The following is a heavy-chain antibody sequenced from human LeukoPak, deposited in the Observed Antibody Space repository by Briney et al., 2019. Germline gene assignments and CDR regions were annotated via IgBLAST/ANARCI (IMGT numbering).Heavy chain of an antibody. V-gene: IGHV3-20*04. CDR3: ARGMDIVATRGDYYYGMDV. CDR1: GFTFYEFG. CDR2: INWIGGRT. J-gene: IGHJ6*02. D-gene: IGHD5-12*01. Sequence: GGSLRLSCAASGFTFYEFGMTWVRQVPGKGLEWVSGINWIGGRTGYADSVKGRFTISRDRAKSSLYLQMNSLRAEDTALYYCARGMDIVATRGDYYYGMDVWGQGTAVTVSS.